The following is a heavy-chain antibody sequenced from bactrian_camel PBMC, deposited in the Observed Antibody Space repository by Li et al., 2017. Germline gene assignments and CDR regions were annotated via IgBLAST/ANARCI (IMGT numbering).Heavy chain of an antibody. J-gene: IGHJ4*01. Sequence: HVQLVESGGGSVQAGESLRLSCATSRSTLNRMRMAWFRQIPGKQREGVAATNPAGLIKYAEFVKGRFTISRNNANNTVHLRLNNLQPEDTAMYLCAATWQYGGNLRPQVFDYWGQGTQVTVS. CDR2: TNPAGLI. D-gene: IGHD6*01. V-gene: IGHV3S53*01. CDR1: RSTLNRMR. CDR3: AATWQYGGNLRPQVFDY.